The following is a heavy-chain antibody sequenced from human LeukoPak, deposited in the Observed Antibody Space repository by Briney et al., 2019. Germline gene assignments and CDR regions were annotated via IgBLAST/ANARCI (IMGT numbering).Heavy chain of an antibody. J-gene: IGHJ5*02. D-gene: IGHD7-27*01. Sequence: SETLSLTCTVSGYSISSGYYWGWIRQPPGKGLEWIGSIYHSGSTYYNPSLKSRVTISVDTSKNQFSLKLNSVTAADTAVYYCARSHWGPFGSRIANWFDPWGQGTLVTVS. CDR2: IYHSGST. V-gene: IGHV4-38-2*02. CDR3: ARSHWGPFGSRIANWFDP. CDR1: GYSISSGYY.